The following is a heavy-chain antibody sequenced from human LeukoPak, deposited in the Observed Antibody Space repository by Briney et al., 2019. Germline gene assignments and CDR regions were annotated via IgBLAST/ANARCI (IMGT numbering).Heavy chain of an antibody. D-gene: IGHD3-10*01. Sequence: SETLSLTCTVSGASISGYHWSWIRQPPGKGLEWMGYIYYSGTANYNPSLESRVTISIDTSKNQFSLMLTSVTAADTAVYYCARGNYGLVYWGQGTLVTVSS. CDR1: GASISGYH. CDR3: ARGNYGLVY. V-gene: IGHV4-59*01. J-gene: IGHJ4*02. CDR2: IYYSGTA.